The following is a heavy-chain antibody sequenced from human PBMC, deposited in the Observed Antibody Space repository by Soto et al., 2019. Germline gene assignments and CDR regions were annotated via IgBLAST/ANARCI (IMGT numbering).Heavy chain of an antibody. CDR2: IKADGTEK. J-gene: IGHJ6*02. CDR3: VTAVRGYNANGDL. CDR1: GFTFISYW. D-gene: IGHD5-12*01. Sequence: GWSLRLACVCSGFTFISYWMGWVRQTPGKGLEWVATIKADGTEKYYVDSVKGRFTFSRDNAKTSVYLEMNSLRAEDTAVYYCVTAVRGYNANGDLWGQGTTVTVSS. V-gene: IGHV3-7*03.